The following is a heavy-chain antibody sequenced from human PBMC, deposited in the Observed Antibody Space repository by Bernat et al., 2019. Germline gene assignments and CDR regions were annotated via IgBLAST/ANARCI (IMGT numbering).Heavy chain of an antibody. V-gene: IGHV3-66*01. J-gene: IGHJ4*02. CDR1: GFTVSSNY. CDR2: IYSGGRT. Sequence: EVQLVESGGGLVQPGGSLRLSCAASGFTVSSNYMSWVRQAPGKGLEWVSVIYSGGRTNYAGSGKGRFTISRDNSKNTLYLQMNSLRAEDTAVYYCARAHLILGLNWGQGTLVTVSS. D-gene: IGHD3/OR15-3a*01. CDR3: ARAHLILGLN.